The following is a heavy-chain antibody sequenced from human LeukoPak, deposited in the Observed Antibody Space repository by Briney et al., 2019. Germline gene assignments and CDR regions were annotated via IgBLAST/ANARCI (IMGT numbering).Heavy chain of an antibody. CDR3: ARDPGYCSGGSCYSFDY. V-gene: IGHV4-4*02. J-gene: IGHJ4*02. CDR1: GGSISSSNW. D-gene: IGHD2-15*01. CDR2: IYHSGST. Sequence: SETLSLTCAVSGGSISSSNWWSWVRQPPGKGLEWIGEIYHSGSTNYNPSLKSRVTISVDKSKNQFSLKLSSVTAADTAVYYCARDPGYCSGGSCYSFDYWGQGTLVTVSS.